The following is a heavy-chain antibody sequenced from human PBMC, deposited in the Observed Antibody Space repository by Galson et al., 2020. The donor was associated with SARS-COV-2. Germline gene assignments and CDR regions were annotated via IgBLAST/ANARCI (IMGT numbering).Heavy chain of an antibody. Sequence: HGESLKISCKGSGYSFTSYWLSWVRQMPGKGLEWMGRIDPSDSYTNHSPSFQGHVTISADKSISTAYLQWSSLKASDTAMYYCARLLYGTVFYFDYWGQGTLVTVSS. CDR1: GYSFTSYW. CDR2: IDPSDSYT. J-gene: IGHJ4*02. V-gene: IGHV5-10-1*01. D-gene: IGHD2-2*02. CDR3: ARLLYGTVFYFDY.